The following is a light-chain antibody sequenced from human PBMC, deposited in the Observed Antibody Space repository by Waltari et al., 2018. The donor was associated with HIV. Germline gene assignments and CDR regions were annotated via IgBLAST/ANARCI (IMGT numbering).Light chain of an antibody. J-gene: IGLJ2*01. CDR1: SSNIGSDA. CDR3: VAYTARRVLI. V-gene: IGLV1-44*01. Sequence: QSVLTQPPSAPGTPGQRIILSCSGSSSNIGSDAVYWYQQFPGPAPKLLIFNSNQRPSGVPDRFSASKSGTSASLAISGLQSDDEADYYCVAYTARRVLIFGGGTKLTVL. CDR2: NSN.